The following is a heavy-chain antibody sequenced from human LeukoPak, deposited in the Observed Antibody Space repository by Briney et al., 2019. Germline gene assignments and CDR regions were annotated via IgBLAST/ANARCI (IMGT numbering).Heavy chain of an antibody. CDR3: ARGFEIFDY. V-gene: IGHV3-48*02. CDR1: GFTFSSYS. CDR2: ISRSSST. D-gene: IGHD3-9*01. Sequence: GGSLRLSCAASGFTFSSYSLNWVRQAPGKGLEWVSYISRSSSTIYADSVKGRFTISKDNANNSLYLQMNSLRDDDTAVYYCARGFEIFDYWGQGTLVTVSS. J-gene: IGHJ4*02.